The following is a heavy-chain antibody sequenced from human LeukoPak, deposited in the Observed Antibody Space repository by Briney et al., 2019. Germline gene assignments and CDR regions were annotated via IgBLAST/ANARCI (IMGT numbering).Heavy chain of an antibody. D-gene: IGHD3-9*01. J-gene: IGHJ4*02. V-gene: IGHV1-8*01. Sequence: ASVKVSCKASGYTFTSYDINWVRQATGQGLEWMGWMNPNSGNTGYAQKFQGRVTMTRNTSISTAYMELSSLRSEDTAVYYCARMRRYFDWLTYWGQGTLVTVSS. CDR2: MNPNSGNT. CDR1: GYTFTSYD. CDR3: ARMRRYFDWLTY.